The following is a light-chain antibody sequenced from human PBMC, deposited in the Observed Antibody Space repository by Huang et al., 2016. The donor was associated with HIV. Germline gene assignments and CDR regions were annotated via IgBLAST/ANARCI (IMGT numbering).Light chain of an antibody. CDR2: GVS. J-gene: IGKJ5*01. Sequence: IQLTQSPTSLSASVGDRVAIACRASQAIGTYLNWFQQKPGRAPKLLISGVSSLPTGVPSRFIGSGSGTEFTLTIRGLQFDDFATYFCQQSYSALITFGQGTRLEMK. V-gene: IGKV1-39*01. CDR3: QQSYSALIT. CDR1: QAIGTY.